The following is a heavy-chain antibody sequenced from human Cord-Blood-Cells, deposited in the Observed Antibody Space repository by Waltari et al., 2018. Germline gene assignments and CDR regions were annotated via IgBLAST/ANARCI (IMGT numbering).Heavy chain of an antibody. CDR2: IYYSGST. CDR3: ARHLSTANNWYFDL. J-gene: IGHJ2*01. CDR1: GGSISTYY. V-gene: IGHV4-59*08. Sequence: VQLQESGTGLVKPSETLSLTCTVSGGSISTYYLSWIRQPPGKGLEWIGYIYYSGSTNYNPSLKSRVTISVDTSKNQFSLKLSSVTAADTAVYYCARHLSTANNWYFDLWGRGTLVTVSS. D-gene: IGHD6-13*01.